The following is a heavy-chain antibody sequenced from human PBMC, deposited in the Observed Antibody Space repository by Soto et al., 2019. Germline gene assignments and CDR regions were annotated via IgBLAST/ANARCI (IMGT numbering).Heavy chain of an antibody. CDR1: GFTFSSYA. CDR2: ISASGDSI. Sequence: EVQLLESGGGLVEPGGSLRLSCAASGFTFSSYAMSWVRQAPGKGLDWVSAISASGDSIYFAHSVRGRFTISRDNSENTVYLQMNSLRAEDTAVYYWAKLPEIGIFGRVERVWFDPWGQGTLVTVSS. D-gene: IGHD1-1*01. V-gene: IGHV3-23*01. J-gene: IGHJ5*02. CDR3: AKLPEIGIFGRVERVWFDP.